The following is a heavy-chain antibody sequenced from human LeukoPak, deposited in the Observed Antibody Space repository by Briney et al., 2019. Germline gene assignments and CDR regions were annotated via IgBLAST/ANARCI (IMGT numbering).Heavy chain of an antibody. CDR3: AKEASDYALTN. Sequence: PGGSLRLSCAASGFTFSSYSMNWVRQAPGKGLEWVAVISYDGSNKYYADSVKGRFTISRDNSKNTLYLQMNSLRAEDTAVYYCAKEASDYALTNWGQGTLVTVSS. CDR1: GFTFSSYS. CDR2: ISYDGSNK. D-gene: IGHD4-17*01. V-gene: IGHV3-30*18. J-gene: IGHJ4*02.